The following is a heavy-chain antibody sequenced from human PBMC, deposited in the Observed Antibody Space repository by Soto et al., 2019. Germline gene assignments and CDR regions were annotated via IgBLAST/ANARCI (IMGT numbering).Heavy chain of an antibody. V-gene: IGHV4-59*01. CDR2: IYYSGST. CDR3: ARDGYYGDLAY. J-gene: IGHJ4*02. Sequence: SETLSLTCTVSGGSISSYYWSWIRQPPGKGLEWIGYIYYSGSTNYNPSLKSRVTISVDTSKNQFSLKLSSVTAADTAVYYCARDGYYGDLAYWGQGTLVTVSS. CDR1: GGSISSYY. D-gene: IGHD4-17*01.